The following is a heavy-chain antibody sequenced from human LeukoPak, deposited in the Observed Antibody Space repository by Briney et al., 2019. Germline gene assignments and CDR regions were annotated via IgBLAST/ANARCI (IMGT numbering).Heavy chain of an antibody. V-gene: IGHV4-39*01. CDR2: IYYSGST. D-gene: IGHD2/OR15-2a*01. CDR1: DGSISSSSYF. CDR3: ARRIPTFFFDF. Sequence: PSETLSLTCTVSDGSISSSSYFWGWIRQPPGMRLEWVGNIYYSGSTFYNPSLKSRVTISVDTSKNQFSLKLSSVTAADTAVYYCARRIPTFFFDFWGQGILVTVSS. J-gene: IGHJ4*02.